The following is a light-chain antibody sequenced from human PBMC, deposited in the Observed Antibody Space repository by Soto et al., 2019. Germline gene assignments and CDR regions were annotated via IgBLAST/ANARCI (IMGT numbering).Light chain of an antibody. Sequence: DIQVTQSPSSLSASVGDRVTITCRASQDISNHLAWFQLKPGKAPKPLITAASNLQGGVPSRFSGSGSETDFTLTISSLQPEDFTTYYCQQYKVYPRTFGGGTKVEIK. J-gene: IGKJ4*01. CDR2: AAS. CDR3: QQYKVYPRT. CDR1: QDISNH. V-gene: IGKV1-16*01.